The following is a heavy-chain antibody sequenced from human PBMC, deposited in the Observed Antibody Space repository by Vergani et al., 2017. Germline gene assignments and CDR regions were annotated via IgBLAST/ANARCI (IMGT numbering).Heavy chain of an antibody. Sequence: EVQLVESGGGLVQPGGSLRLSCAASGFTFSSYWMSWVRQAPGKGLEWVANIKQGGSEKYYVDSVKGRFTISRDNAKNSLYLQMNSLRAEDTAVYYCATSGGVDTDAHMDVWGKGTTVTVSS. V-gene: IGHV3-7*01. CDR1: GFTFSSYW. J-gene: IGHJ6*03. CDR2: IKQGGSEK. CDR3: ATSGGVDTDAHMDV. D-gene: IGHD5-18*01.